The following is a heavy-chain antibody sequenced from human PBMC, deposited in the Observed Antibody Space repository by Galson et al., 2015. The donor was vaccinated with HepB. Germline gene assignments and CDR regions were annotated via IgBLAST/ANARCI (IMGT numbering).Heavy chain of an antibody. J-gene: IGHJ4*02. CDR3: AKDRAISQD. CDR1: GFIFSSYG. V-gene: IGHV3-30*02. CDR2: IRYDGNTQ. D-gene: IGHD2/OR15-2a*01. Sequence: SLRLSCAASGFIFSSYGMHWVRQAPGKGLEWVAFIRYDGNTQYYADSVKGRLTISRDNSKNTVYLQMNSLRTEDTAVYYCAKDRAISQDWGQGTLVTVSS.